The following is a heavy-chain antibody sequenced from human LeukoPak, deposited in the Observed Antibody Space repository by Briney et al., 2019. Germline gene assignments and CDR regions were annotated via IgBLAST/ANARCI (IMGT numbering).Heavy chain of an antibody. CDR1: GGSISSYY. D-gene: IGHD3-10*01. CDR2: IYYSGST. Sequence: PSETLSLTCTVSGGSISSYYWSWIRQPPGKGLEWIGYIYYSGSTNYNPSLKSRVTISVDTSKNQFSLKLSSVTAADTAVYYCAREGRGSGSHTFDYWGQGTLVTVSS. J-gene: IGHJ4*02. CDR3: AREGRGSGSHTFDY. V-gene: IGHV4-59*01.